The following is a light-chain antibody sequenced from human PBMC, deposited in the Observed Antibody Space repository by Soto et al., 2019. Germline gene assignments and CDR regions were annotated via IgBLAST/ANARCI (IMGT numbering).Light chain of an antibody. CDR1: SGHSSNI. Sequence: QSVLTQSSSASASLGSSVKLTCTLSSGHSSNIIAWHLQQPGKAPRYLMKLEGSGSYNKGSGVPDRFSGSSSGADRYLTISNLQFEDEADYYCETWDSNSRVFGGGTQLTVL. V-gene: IGLV4-60*02. CDR3: ETWDSNSRV. CDR2: LEGSGSY. J-gene: IGLJ3*02.